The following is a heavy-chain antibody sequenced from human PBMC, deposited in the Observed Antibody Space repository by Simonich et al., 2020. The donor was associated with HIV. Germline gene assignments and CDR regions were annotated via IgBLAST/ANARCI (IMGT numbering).Heavy chain of an antibody. J-gene: IGHJ6*03. D-gene: IGHD3-10*01. Sequence: QVQLQQWGAGLLKPSETLSLTCAVYGGSFSNYYWTWIRQPPGKGLEWIGENNHSGNTNHNVSLKSRVTISGDTSKKQFALKLISVTAADTAVYYWARIGPDYYRGYYYMDVWGKGTTVTVSS. CDR1: GGSFSNYY. CDR3: ARIGPDYYRGYYYMDV. CDR2: NNHSGNT. V-gene: IGHV4-34*01.